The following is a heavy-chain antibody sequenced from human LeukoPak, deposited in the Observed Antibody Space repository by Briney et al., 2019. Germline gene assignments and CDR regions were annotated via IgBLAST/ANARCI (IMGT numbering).Heavy chain of an antibody. CDR1: GFTFSSYA. D-gene: IGHD4-17*01. J-gene: IGHJ2*01. V-gene: IGHV3-30*04. CDR2: ISYDGSNK. Sequence: PGRSLRLSCAASGFTFSSYAMRWVRQASGKGLEWVAVISYDGSNKYYADSVKGRFTIPRDNSKNTLYLQMNSLRAEDTAVYYCARVGYGDHGRYWYFDLWGRGTLVTVSS. CDR3: ARVGYGDHGRYWYFDL.